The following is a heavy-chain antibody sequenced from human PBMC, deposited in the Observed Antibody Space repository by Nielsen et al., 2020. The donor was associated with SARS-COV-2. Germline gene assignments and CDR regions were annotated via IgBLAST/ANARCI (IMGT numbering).Heavy chain of an antibody. CDR2: ISYDGSNK. CDR3: ARDLTTTVVTRNHNSYYYYGMDV. J-gene: IGHJ6*02. Sequence: GGSLRLSCAASGFTFSSYAMHWVRQAPGKGLEWVAVISYDGSNKYYADSVKGRFTISRDNSKNTLYLQMNSLRAEDTAVYYCARDLTTTVVTRNHNSYYYYGMDVWGQGTTVTVSS. V-gene: IGHV3-30-3*01. CDR1: GFTFSSYA. D-gene: IGHD4-23*01.